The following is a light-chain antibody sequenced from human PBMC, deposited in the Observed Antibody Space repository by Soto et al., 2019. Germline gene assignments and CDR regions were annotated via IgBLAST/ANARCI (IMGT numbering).Light chain of an antibody. Sequence: SGCMQYKGTLSLSPGERATLSCRASQSISGSYLAWYQQKPGQAPRVVIYGVSRRATGIPDRFSGSGSGTDFTLTISRLEPEDFAVYYCQQYDNSPLTFGGGTMVDIK. J-gene: IGKJ4*01. CDR2: GVS. CDR1: QSISGSY. CDR3: QQYDNSPLT. V-gene: IGKV3-20*01.